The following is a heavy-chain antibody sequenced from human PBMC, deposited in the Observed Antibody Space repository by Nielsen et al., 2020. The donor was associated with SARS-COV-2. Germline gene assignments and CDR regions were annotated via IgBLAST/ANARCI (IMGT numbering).Heavy chain of an antibody. CDR2: IYYSGST. V-gene: IGHV4-39*01. J-gene: IGHJ4*02. CDR1: NDYIRSSDYY. Sequence: SETLSLTCSVANDYIRSSDYYWGWIRQPPGQGLEWIGSIYYSGSTYYNPSLKSRVTISVDTSKNQFSLKLSSVTAADTAVYYCARQGSSSRWGQGTLVTVSS. CDR3: ARQGSSSR. D-gene: IGHD6-13*01.